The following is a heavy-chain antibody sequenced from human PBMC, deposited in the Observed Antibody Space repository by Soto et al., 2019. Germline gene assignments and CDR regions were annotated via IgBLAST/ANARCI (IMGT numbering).Heavy chain of an antibody. CDR3: ANGQRGYCSSTSCREMGNYYGMDV. CDR1: GYSFTSYW. Sequence: GESLKISCKGSGYSFTSYWISWVRQMPGKGLEWMGRIDPSDSYTNYSPSFQGHVTISADKSISTAYLQWSSLKASDTAMYYCANGQRGYCSSTSCREMGNYYGMDVWGQGTTVTVSS. J-gene: IGHJ6*01. D-gene: IGHD2-2*01. CDR2: IDPSDSYT. V-gene: IGHV5-10-1*01.